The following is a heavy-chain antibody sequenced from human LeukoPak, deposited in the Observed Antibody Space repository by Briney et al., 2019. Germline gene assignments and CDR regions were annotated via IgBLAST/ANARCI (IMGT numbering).Heavy chain of an antibody. CDR3: ARDRYSDDYGGNSSRWYFDL. CDR1: GGSISSSSYY. J-gene: IGHJ2*01. V-gene: IGHV4-39*07. Sequence: SETLSLTCTVSGGSISSSSYYWGWIRQPPGKGLEWIGSIYYSGSTYYNPSLKSRVTISVDTSKNQFSLKLSSVTAADTAVYYCARDRYSDDYGGNSSRWYFDLWGRGTLVTVSS. D-gene: IGHD4-23*01. CDR2: IYYSGST.